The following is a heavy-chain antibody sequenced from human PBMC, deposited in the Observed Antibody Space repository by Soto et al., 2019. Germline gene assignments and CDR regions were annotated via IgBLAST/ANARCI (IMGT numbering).Heavy chain of an antibody. Sequence: SETLSLTCTDSGGSIRSYYWSWIRQPPGKGLEWIGYIYYSGSTYYNPTLNSPVTISVDTSKSQFSLKLRSVTAADTAVYYCARDSYYFDDWGQGILVTVSS. CDR1: GGSIRSYY. CDR2: IYYSGST. CDR3: ARDSYYFDD. J-gene: IGHJ4*02. V-gene: IGHV4-59*01.